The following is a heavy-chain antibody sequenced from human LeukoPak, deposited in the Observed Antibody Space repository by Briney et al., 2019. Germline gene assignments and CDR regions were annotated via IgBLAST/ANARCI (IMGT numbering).Heavy chain of an antibody. CDR3: ARRLYSSGWSYWFDP. V-gene: IGHV4-59*01. CDR2: IVSTGTI. J-gene: IGHJ5*02. CDR1: GASMSNIW. Sequence: PSETLSLTCAVSGASMSNIWFSWIRQSPGKGLEWIGCIVSTGTINYNPSLKSRVTMSVDTSKRQLSLKLTSVTAADTAVYYCARRLYSSGWSYWFDPWGQGTLVTVSS. D-gene: IGHD6-19*01.